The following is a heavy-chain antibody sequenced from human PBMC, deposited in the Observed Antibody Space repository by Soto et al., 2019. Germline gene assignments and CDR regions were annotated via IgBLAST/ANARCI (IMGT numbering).Heavy chain of an antibody. J-gene: IGHJ4*02. Sequence: PSETLSLTCTVSGGSVSSGSYYWSWIRQPPGKGLEWIGYIYYSGSTNYNPSLKSRVTISVDTSKNQFSLKLSSVTAADTAVYYCARDSSGYSFAYWGQGTLVTVSS. V-gene: IGHV4-61*01. CDR1: GGSVSSGSYY. CDR2: IYYSGST. D-gene: IGHD3-22*01. CDR3: ARDSSGYSFAY.